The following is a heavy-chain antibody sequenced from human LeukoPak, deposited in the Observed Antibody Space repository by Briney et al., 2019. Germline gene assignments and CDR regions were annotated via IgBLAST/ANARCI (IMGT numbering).Heavy chain of an antibody. CDR2: INQSGSS. CDR3: ARRAGGRITMIRRYYFDY. V-gene: IGHV4-34*01. D-gene: IGHD3-22*01. Sequence: PSETLSLTCAVYGGSFSGYYWSWVRQPPGKGLEYIGEINQSGSSNYNTSLKSRVTISVDTSKNQFSLKLSSVTAADTAVYYCARRAGGRITMIRRYYFDYWGQGTLVTVSS. J-gene: IGHJ4*02. CDR1: GGSFSGYY.